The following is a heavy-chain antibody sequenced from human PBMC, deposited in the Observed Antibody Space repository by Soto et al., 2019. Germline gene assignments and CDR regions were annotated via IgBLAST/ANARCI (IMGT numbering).Heavy chain of an antibody. J-gene: IGHJ4*02. CDR3: APWEARILMVRGPFDF. V-gene: IGHV3-23*01. CDR2: ISGSGGST. D-gene: IGHD3-10*01. Sequence: APGKGLEWVSAISGSGGSTYYADSVKGRFTISRDNSKNTLYLQMNSLRAEDTAVYYCAPWEARILMVRGPFDFWAQGPL.